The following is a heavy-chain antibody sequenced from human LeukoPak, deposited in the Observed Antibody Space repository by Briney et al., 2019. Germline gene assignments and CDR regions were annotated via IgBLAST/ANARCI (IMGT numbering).Heavy chain of an antibody. D-gene: IGHD5-18*01. CDR2: NSADNGIT. V-gene: IGHV1-18*01. CDR3: ARVKQLWRDYHLDY. Sequence: ASVKVSCKASGYTFTTSGINWVRQAPGQGLEWLGWNSADNGITRYAQKFQGRVTLISDTSTNTAYMELRNLRSDDTAVYYCARVKQLWRDYHLDYWGQGTLVTVSS. CDR1: GYTFTTSG. J-gene: IGHJ4*02.